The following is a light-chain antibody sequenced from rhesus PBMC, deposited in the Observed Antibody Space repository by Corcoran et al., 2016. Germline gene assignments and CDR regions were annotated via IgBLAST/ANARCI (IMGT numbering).Light chain of an antibody. Sequence: EIVMTQSPATLSLSPGERATLSCRASQSVSSYGAWYQQKPERAPRLLHYGSSSRATGIPDRFSGRGSGTDFTLTISSLDPEDVAIYYWQQYSIWPWTFGQGTKVEIK. J-gene: IGKJ1*01. CDR3: QQYSIWPWT. CDR1: QSVSSY. V-gene: IGKV3S9*01. CDR2: GSS.